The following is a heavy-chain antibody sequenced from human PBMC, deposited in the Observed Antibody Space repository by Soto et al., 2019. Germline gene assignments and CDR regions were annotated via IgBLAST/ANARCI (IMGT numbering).Heavy chain of an antibody. CDR2: INPSSGDT. CDR3: AKDPWFDP. CDR1: GYTFINFF. J-gene: IGHJ5*02. Sequence: ASVKVSCKASGYTFINFFIQWVRQAPGQGLEWMGWINPSSGDTQYVEKFQDRVTMTRDASISTAHMELRRLTTDDTAVYYCAKDPWFDPWGQGTLVTVSS. V-gene: IGHV1-2*02.